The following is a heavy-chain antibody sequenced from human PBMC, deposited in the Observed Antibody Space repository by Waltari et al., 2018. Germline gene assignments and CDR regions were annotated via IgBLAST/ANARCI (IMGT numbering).Heavy chain of an antibody. CDR2: VHGSGKP. Sequence: QLQLQESCPGLVKPSRTLSLTCAASDDSMISTDWCSRVRQPPGKGLQWLGQVHGSGKPNYSPSFATRVTISLDTYSKQFSLTMTYATAADTAVYYCAGDRGRGLYRDSWGPGTLVTVSP. CDR1: DDSMISTDW. D-gene: IGHD2-15*01. CDR3: AGDRGRGLYRDS. J-gene: IGHJ4*02. V-gene: IGHV4-4*02.